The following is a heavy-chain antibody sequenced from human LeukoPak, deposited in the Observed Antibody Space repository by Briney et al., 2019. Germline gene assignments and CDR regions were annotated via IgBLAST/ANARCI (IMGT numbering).Heavy chain of an antibody. J-gene: IGHJ4*02. Sequence: GGSLRLSCAASGFTFSNHAMNWVRQAPGKGLEWVSLISGSGTVTYYADSVKGRFTISRDNSKNTLYLQMNSLRAEDTAVYYCAKGESKDYLNYFDYLNYFDHWGQGALVTVSS. CDR2: ISGSGTVT. V-gene: IGHV3-23*01. D-gene: IGHD2/OR15-2a*01. CDR3: AKGESKDYLNYFDYLNYFDH. CDR1: GFTFSNHA.